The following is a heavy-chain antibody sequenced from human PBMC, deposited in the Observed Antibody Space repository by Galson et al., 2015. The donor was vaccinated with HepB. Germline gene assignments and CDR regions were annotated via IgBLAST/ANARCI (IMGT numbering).Heavy chain of an antibody. J-gene: IGHJ4*02. CDR1: GFTFSTYA. CDR2: VIGSGGST. Sequence: SLRLSCAASGFTFSTYAMSWVRQAPGRGLEWVSTVIGSGGSTYYADSVKGRFTISRDNSKSTLYLQVNSLRAEDTAVYYCAKDKTPNDGRLVPDYWGQGTLVTVSS. D-gene: IGHD1-1*01. V-gene: IGHV3-23*01. CDR3: AKDKTPNDGRLVPDY.